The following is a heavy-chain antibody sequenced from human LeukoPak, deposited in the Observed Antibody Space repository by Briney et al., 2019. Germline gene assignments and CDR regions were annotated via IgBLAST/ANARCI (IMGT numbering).Heavy chain of an antibody. V-gene: IGHV1-8*01. CDR2: MSTRSGNT. J-gene: IGHJ4*02. Sequence: GSSVKLSCKASGYTFTNYDINWVRQVTGQGLEWMGWMSTRSGNTGYAQKFQGRLTMTRDTSITTVYMELSSLRSDDTAVYYCARVAGSIDYWGQGTLVTVSS. CDR1: GYTFTNYD. D-gene: IGHD1-26*01. CDR3: ARVAGSIDY.